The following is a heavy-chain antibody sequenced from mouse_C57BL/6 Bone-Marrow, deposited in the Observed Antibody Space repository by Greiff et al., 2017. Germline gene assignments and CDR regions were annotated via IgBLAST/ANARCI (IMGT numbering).Heavy chain of an antibody. D-gene: IGHD1-1*02. CDR3: AKKGGFYAMDY. Sequence: QVQLQQSGPGLVQPSQSLSITCTVSGFSLTSYGVHWVRQSPGKGLEWLGVIWRGGSTDYNAAFMSRLRITKNISKRQVFFKMNSLQADDTAIYYCAKKGGFYAMDYWGQGTSVTVSS. CDR2: IWRGGST. CDR1: GFSLTSYG. V-gene: IGHV2-5*01. J-gene: IGHJ4*01.